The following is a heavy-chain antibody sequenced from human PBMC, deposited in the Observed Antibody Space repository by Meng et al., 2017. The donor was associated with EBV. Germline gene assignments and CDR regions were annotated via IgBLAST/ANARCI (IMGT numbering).Heavy chain of an antibody. CDR1: GGTFSSYA. V-gene: IGHV1-69*06. CDR3: ARAEIAAAGRLDY. CDR2: IIPIFGTA. D-gene: IGHD6-13*01. Sequence: QGKRGQAGAGVKKPGSSVKASCKASGGTFSSYAISWVRQAPGQGLEWMGGIIPIFGTANYAQRFQGRVTITADKSTSTAYMELSSLRSEDTAVYYCARAEIAAAGRLDYWGQGTLVTVSS. J-gene: IGHJ4*02.